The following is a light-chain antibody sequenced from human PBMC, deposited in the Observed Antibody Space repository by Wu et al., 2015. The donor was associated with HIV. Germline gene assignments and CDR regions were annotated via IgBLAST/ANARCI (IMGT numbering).Light chain of an antibody. CDR1: QSVINEY. CDR2: EAS. CDR3: QQYDSSIT. V-gene: IGKV3-20*01. Sequence: EIVLTQSPGTLSLSPGERATLSCRASQSVINEYLAWYQQKPGQAPRLLIYEASIRVPGTPHRFSGSGSGTDFTLSINRLEPQDFAVYYCQQYDSSITFGQGTRLDIK. J-gene: IGKJ5*01.